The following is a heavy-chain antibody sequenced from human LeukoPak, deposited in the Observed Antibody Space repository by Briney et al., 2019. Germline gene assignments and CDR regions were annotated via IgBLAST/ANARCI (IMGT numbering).Heavy chain of an antibody. CDR3: ARQTGSGLFILP. D-gene: IGHD3/OR15-3a*01. J-gene: IGHJ4*02. CDR2: IYTSGST. V-gene: IGHV4-61*02. CDR1: GGSISSGSYY. Sequence: SETLSLTCTVSGGSISSGSYYWSWIRQPAGKGLEWIGRIYTSGSTNYNPSLKSRVTISVDTSKNQFSLKLSSVTAADTAVYYCARQTGSGLFILPGGQGTQVTVSS.